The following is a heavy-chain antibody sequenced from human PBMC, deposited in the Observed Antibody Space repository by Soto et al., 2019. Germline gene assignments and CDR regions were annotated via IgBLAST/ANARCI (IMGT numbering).Heavy chain of an antibody. D-gene: IGHD3-22*01. CDR3: ARDLFTMIVVVTPGHAFDI. CDR2: ISAYNGNT. CDR1: GYTFTSYG. J-gene: IGHJ3*02. V-gene: IGHV1-18*04. Sequence: GASVKVSCKASGYTFTSYGISWVRQAPGQGLEWMGWISAYNGNTNYAQKLQGRVTMTTGTSTSTAYMELRSLRSDDTAVYYCARDLFTMIVVVTPGHAFDIWGQGTMVTVSS.